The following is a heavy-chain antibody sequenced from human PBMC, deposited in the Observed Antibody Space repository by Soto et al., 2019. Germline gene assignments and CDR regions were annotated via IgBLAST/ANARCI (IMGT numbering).Heavy chain of an antibody. CDR1: GYTFTSYD. CDR2: ISAYNGNT. D-gene: IGHD2-8*01. CDR3: ARGGKYCTTGVCSFYGIDV. J-gene: IGHJ6*02. V-gene: IGHV1-18*01. Sequence: QVQLVQSGAEVKKPGASVKVSCKASGYTFTSYDISWVRQAPGQRLEWMGWISAYNGNTNYSQKFQGRVTMTTDTATSTAYMELRSLISADTAVYYCARGGKYCTTGVCSFYGIDVWVHGTTVTVSS.